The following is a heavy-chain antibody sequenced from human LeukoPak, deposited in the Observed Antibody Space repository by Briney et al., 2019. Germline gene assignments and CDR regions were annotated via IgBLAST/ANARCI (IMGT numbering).Heavy chain of an antibody. CDR2: IYYSGST. CDR1: GGSINSHY. CDR3: ARMRDWFDH. Sequence: SETLSLTCTVSGGSINSHYWSWIRQPPGKGLEWIGYIYYSGSTHYNPSLKSRVTISVDTSKNHFSLKLGSVTAADTAVYYCARMRDWFDHWGQGTLVTVSS. V-gene: IGHV4-59*11. J-gene: IGHJ5*02.